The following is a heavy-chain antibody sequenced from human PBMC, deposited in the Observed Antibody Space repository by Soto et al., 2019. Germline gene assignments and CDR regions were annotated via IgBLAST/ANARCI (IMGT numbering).Heavy chain of an antibody. CDR2: IYYSGST. CDR3: ARHARYYDILTGYSTLSWFDP. J-gene: IGHJ5*02. D-gene: IGHD3-9*01. CDR1: GGSISSYY. Sequence: SETLSLTCTVSGGSISSYYWSWIRQPPGKGLERIGYIYYSGSTNYNPSLKSRVTISVDTSKNQFSLKLSSVTAADTAVYYCARHARYYDILTGYSTLSWFDPWGQGTLVTVSS. V-gene: IGHV4-59*08.